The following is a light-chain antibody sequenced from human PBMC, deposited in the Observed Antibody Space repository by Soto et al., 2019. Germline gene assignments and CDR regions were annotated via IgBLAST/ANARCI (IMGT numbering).Light chain of an antibody. CDR2: GAS. V-gene: IGKV3D-15*01. CDR3: QQYNYWPPIT. CDR1: QSVSSN. J-gene: IGKJ5*01. Sequence: EIFMTQAPSTLSVSPVEIATLSCRASQSVSSNLAWYQQKPGQAPRLLIFGASHRAPDIPDRFSGSGSGTEFTLTISSLQSEDFAVYYCQQYNYWPPITFGQGTRLEIK.